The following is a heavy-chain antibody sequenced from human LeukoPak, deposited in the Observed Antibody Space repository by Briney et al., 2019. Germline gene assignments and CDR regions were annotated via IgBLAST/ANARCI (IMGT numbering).Heavy chain of an antibody. CDR1: GFTFSDYS. D-gene: IGHD2-15*01. J-gene: IGHJ4*02. V-gene: IGHV3-23*01. CDR2: ITGSGLTT. Sequence: GGSLRLSCTTTGFTFSDYSMTWVRQAPGKGLEWVSIITGSGLTTYYAESVKGRFTISRDNSKNTLYLQMNSLRAEDTAVYWAVVVVAATALDYWGQGTLVTVSS. CDR3: VVVVAATALDY.